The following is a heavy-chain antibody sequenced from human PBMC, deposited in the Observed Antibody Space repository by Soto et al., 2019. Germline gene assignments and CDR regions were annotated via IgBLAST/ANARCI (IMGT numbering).Heavy chain of an antibody. J-gene: IGHJ4*02. CDR2: IYYSGST. CDR3: ARVDSSGYYFGRYYFDY. CDR1: GGSVSSGSYY. Sequence: KTSETLSLTCTVSGGSVSSGSYYWSWIRQPPGKGLEWIGYIYYSGSTNYNPSLKSRVTISVDTSKNQFSLKLSSVTAADTAVYYCARVDSSGYYFGRYYFDYWGQGTLVTVSS. D-gene: IGHD3-22*01. V-gene: IGHV4-61*01.